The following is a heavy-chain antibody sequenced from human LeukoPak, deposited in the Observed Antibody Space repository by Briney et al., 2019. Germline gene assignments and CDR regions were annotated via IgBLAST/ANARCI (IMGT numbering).Heavy chain of an antibody. CDR1: GLTFSSYA. Sequence: GGSLRLSCAASGLTFSSYAMSWVRQAPGKGLEWVSAISGSGGSTYHADSVKGRFTISRDNSQNTLYLQMNSLRVEDTAMYYCAKGRGGSPDYDFDVWGQGTMVTVSS. V-gene: IGHV3-23*01. J-gene: IGHJ3*01. CDR2: ISGSGGST. CDR3: AKGRGGSPDYDFDV. D-gene: IGHD2-15*01.